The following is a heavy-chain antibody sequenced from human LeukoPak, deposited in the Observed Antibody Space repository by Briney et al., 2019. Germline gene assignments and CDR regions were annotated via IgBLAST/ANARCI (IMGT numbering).Heavy chain of an antibody. CDR1: GFTFSSYA. J-gene: IGHJ3*02. V-gene: IGHV3-30*04. CDR2: ISYDGSNK. CDR3: ASLPRQQLVDDAFDI. D-gene: IGHD6-13*01. Sequence: GRSLRLSCAASGFTFSSYAMHWVRQAPGKGLEWVAVISYDGSNKYYGDYVKGRFTISRDNAKNSLYLQMNSLRAEDTAVYYCASLPRQQLVDDAFDIWGQGTMVTVSS.